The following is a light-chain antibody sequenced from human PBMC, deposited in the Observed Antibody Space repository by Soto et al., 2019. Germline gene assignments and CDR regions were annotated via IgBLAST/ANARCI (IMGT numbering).Light chain of an antibody. CDR1: QSVSSSY. CDR3: QQYGSPIP. J-gene: IGKJ5*01. Sequence: EIVLTQSPGTLSLSPGERATLSCRASQSVSSSYLAWYQQKPGQAPRLLIYGASSRATGIPDRFSGSGSGTDFTLTISRLEPEDLAVYYCQQYGSPIPCAQGTRLEIK. V-gene: IGKV3-20*01. CDR2: GAS.